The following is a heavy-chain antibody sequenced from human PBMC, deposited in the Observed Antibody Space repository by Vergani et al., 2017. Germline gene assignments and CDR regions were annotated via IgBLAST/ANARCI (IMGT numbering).Heavy chain of an antibody. V-gene: IGHV3-64*01. Sequence: EVQLVESGGGLVQPGGSLRLSCEVSGFTFSVQAMHWVRQTPGKRLEYVSTITGDRYNTFYANSVKGRFSVSRDNSKNTLYLHMGSLRREDTAVYYCRTGGNQFDDRDYWGQGTLVTVSS. D-gene: IGHD4-23*01. J-gene: IGHJ4*02. CDR2: ITGDRYNT. CDR1: GFTFSVQA. CDR3: RTGGNQFDDRDY.